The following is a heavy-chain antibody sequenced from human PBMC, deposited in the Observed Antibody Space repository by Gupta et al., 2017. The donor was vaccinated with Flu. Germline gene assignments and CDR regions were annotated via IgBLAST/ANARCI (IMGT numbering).Heavy chain of an antibody. D-gene: IGHD2-2*01. CDR2: VNHSGST. CDR3: ARGDDFCGSTNCYDWVDP. V-gene: IGHV4-34*01. J-gene: IGHJ5*02. Sequence: PGKGLEWIGEVNHSGSTNYNPSLLSRVTMSVDTSKIQLSLKLSSVTAADTAVYYCARGDDFCGSTNCYDWVDPWCQGTLVTVSS.